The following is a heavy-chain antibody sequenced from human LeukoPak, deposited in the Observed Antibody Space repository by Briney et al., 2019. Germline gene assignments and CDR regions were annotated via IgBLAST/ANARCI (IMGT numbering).Heavy chain of an antibody. V-gene: IGHV3-7*01. D-gene: IGHD1-26*01. CDR1: GFAFSNYW. J-gene: IGHJ3*02. CDR2: IKGDGSKI. Sequence: GGSLRLSCAASGFAFSNYWMSWVRQAPGQGLEWVADIKGDGSKIYYVDSVKGRFTISRDNAKNSLFLQMDSLSAEDTAVYYCARESGEAFDIWGQGTMVTVSS. CDR3: ARESGEAFDI.